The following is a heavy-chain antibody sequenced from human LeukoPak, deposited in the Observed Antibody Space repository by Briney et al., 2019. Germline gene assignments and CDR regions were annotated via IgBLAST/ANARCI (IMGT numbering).Heavy chain of an antibody. CDR2: ISPYNRNT. Sequence: ASVKVSCKASGYTFTSYGVSWVRQAPGQGLEWMGWISPYNRNTNYAQKLQGRVTMTTDTSTSTAYMELRSLRSDDTAVYYCARDPGVRIGPLFDYWGQGTLVTVSS. J-gene: IGHJ4*02. V-gene: IGHV1-18*01. CDR1: GYTFTSYG. CDR3: ARDPGVRIGPLFDY. D-gene: IGHD2-15*01.